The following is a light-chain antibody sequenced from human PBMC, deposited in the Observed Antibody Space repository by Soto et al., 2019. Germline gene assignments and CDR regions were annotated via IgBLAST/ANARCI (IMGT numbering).Light chain of an antibody. CDR3: QQYDDWG. Sequence: MVMTQSPATLSVSPGERVTLSCRTSQNVTSNLAWYQLKPGQTPSLLIYGTSTRAPDIPVRFSGSGSGTEFTLTITPVQSGDSALYYCQQYDDWGFGPGTKVDIK. CDR1: QNVTSN. V-gene: IGKV3-15*01. J-gene: IGKJ1*01. CDR2: GTS.